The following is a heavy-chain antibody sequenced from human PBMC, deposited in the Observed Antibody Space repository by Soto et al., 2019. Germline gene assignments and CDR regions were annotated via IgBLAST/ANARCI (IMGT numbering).Heavy chain of an antibody. D-gene: IGHD1-1*01. CDR3: ARKLERSSPDVFDI. V-gene: IGHV3-30*03. CDR2: ISYDGSNK. Sequence: SGGSLRLSCAASGFTFSSYGMHWVRQAPGKGLEWVAVISYDGSNKYYADSVKGRFTISRDNSKNTLYLQMNSLRAEDTAVYYCARKLERSSPDVFDIWGQGTMVTVSS. J-gene: IGHJ3*02. CDR1: GFTFSSYG.